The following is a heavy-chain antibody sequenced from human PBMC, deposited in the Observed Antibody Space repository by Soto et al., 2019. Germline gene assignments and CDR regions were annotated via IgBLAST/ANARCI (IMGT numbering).Heavy chain of an antibody. CDR1: GGTFSSYA. CDR2: IIPIFGTA. J-gene: IGHJ4*02. D-gene: IGHD1-7*01. V-gene: IGHV1-69*19. CDR3: ARGPFGITGTRNYFDY. Sequence: QVQLVQSGAEVKKPGSSVKVSCKASGGTFSSYAISWVRQAPGQGLEWMGGIIPIFGTANYAQKFQGRVTITADESTSTAYMELSSLRSEDTAVYYGARGPFGITGTRNYFDYWGQGTLVTVSS.